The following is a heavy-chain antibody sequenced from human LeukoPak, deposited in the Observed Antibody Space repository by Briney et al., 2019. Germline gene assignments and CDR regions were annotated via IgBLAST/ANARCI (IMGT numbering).Heavy chain of an antibody. Sequence: ASVKVSCKASGYTLSSYGVSWVRQAPGQGLEWMGWISAYNGNTNYAQKFQGRVAMTTDTSTNTAYMELGSLRSDDTAVYYCAGDHPRLVATIGQYFWYGMDVWGQGTTVTVSS. V-gene: IGHV1-18*01. CDR3: AGDHPRLVATIGQYFWYGMDV. CDR1: GYTLSSYG. CDR2: ISAYNGNT. D-gene: IGHD5-12*01. J-gene: IGHJ6*02.